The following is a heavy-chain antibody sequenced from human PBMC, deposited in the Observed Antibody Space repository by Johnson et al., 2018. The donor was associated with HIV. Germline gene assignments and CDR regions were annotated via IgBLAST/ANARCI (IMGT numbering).Heavy chain of an antibody. D-gene: IGHD2-8*01. CDR1: GFTFDDYA. CDR2: ISGSGGST. CDR3: VTRGFYCSDGVCHGVFDF. J-gene: IGHJ3*01. Sequence: EVQLVESGGGLVQPGRSLRLSCAASGFTFDDYAMHWVRQAPGKGLEWVSGISGSGGSTGYADSVKGRFSISRDNAKKSLYLRMNSLRAEDTALYYCVTRGFYCSDGVCHGVFDFWGQGTVVSVSS. V-gene: IGHV3-9*01.